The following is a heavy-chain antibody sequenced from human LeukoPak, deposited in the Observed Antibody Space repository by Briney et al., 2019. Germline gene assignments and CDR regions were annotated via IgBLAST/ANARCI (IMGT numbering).Heavy chain of an antibody. CDR3: ARARSGCSGYFCLPKNWFDP. CDR1: GYTFTSYD. V-gene: IGHV1-8*01. Sequence: VASVTVSCKASGYTFTSYDINWVRQATGQGLEWMGWMNPNSGNTGYAQKFQGRVTMTRNTSISTAYMELSSLRSEDTAVYYCARARSGCSGYFCLPKNWFDPWGQGTLVTVSS. D-gene: IGHD3-22*01. CDR2: MNPNSGNT. J-gene: IGHJ5*02.